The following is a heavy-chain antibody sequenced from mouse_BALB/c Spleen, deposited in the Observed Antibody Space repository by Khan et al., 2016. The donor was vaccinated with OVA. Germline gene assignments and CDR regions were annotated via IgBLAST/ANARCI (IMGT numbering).Heavy chain of an antibody. J-gene: IGHJ2*01. Sequence: QVQLKESGPGLVAPSQSLSITCPVSGFSLTSNGVHWVRQPPGKGLEWLGVIWAGGRTNYHSALLSRLSISKDNSKRQVFLKSNILQTDATSMYYCARREDRWGQGTTLTVSS. CDR1: GFSLTSNG. CDR3: ARREDR. CDR2: IWAGGRT. V-gene: IGHV2-9*02.